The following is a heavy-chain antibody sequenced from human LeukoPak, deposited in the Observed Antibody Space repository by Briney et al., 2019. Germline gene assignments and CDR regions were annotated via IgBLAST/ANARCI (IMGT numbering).Heavy chain of an antibody. V-gene: IGHV3-66*01. CDR3: ARTHSSGWYIPVDY. CDR1: GFTVSSNY. CDR2: IYSGGST. Sequence: GGSLRLSCAASGFTVSSNYMSWVRQAPGKGLEWVSVIYSGGSTYYADSVKGRFTISRDNSKNTLYLQMNSLRAEDTAVYYCARTHSSGWYIPVDYWGQGTLVTVSS. D-gene: IGHD6-19*01. J-gene: IGHJ4*02.